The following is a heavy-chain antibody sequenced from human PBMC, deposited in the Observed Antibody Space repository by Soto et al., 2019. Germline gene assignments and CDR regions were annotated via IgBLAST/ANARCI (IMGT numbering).Heavy chain of an antibody. V-gene: IGHV1-46*01. CDR1: GYTFTSYY. CDR2: INPSGGST. Sequence: ASVKVSCKASGYTFTSYYMHWVRQAPGQGLEWMGIINPSGGSTSYAQKFQGRVTMTRDTSTSTVYMELSSLRSEGTAVYYCARLKIGSWYSGAFDIWGQRTMVTVTS. J-gene: IGHJ3*02. CDR3: ARLKIGSWYSGAFDI. D-gene: IGHD6-13*01.